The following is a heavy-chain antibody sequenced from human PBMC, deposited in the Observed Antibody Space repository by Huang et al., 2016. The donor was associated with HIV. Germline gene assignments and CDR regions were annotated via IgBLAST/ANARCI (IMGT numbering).Heavy chain of an antibody. CDR3: ARPGYGSGWRFDS. V-gene: IGHV4-34*01. J-gene: IGHJ4*02. D-gene: IGHD6-19*01. CDR1: GGSFSDHF. CDR2: VKHEGST. Sequence: QVRLEQWGAGLLKSSETLSLTCAVYGGSFSDHFWTWIRQSPGKGLEWIGEVKHEGSTNYNPSLKSRVTITADRSKNQFSLKLDSMTGADTGLYFCARPGYGSGWRFDSWGRGTLVTVTS.